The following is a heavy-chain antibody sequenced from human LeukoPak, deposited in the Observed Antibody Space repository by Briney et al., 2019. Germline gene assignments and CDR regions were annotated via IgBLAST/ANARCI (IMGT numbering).Heavy chain of an antibody. J-gene: IGHJ4*02. V-gene: IGHV3-30-3*01. D-gene: IGHD2-21*01. CDR1: GFTFSSYA. CDR2: ISYDGSNK. Sequence: GGSLRLSCAASGFTFSSYAMHWVRQAPGKGLEWVAVISYDGSNKYYADSVKGRFTISRDNSKNTLYLQMNSLRAEDTAVYYCARPPTAYCGGDCYYSDLLDYWGQGTLVTVSS. CDR3: ARPPTAYCGGDCYYSDLLDY.